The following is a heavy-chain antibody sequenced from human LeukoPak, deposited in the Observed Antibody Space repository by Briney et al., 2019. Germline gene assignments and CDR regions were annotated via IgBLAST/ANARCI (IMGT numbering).Heavy chain of an antibody. V-gene: IGHV6-1*01. CDR3: AGGGGYYWAFDI. Sequence: SQTLSLTCAISGDSFSSGAGWNWIRQSPSRGLEWLGRTYYRSKWYNDYAVSVKSRITINPDTSKNQFSLQLNSVTPEDTAVYYCAGGGGYYWAFDIWGQGTIVTVSS. J-gene: IGHJ3*02. D-gene: IGHD3-3*01. CDR1: GDSFSSGAG. CDR2: TYYRSKWYN.